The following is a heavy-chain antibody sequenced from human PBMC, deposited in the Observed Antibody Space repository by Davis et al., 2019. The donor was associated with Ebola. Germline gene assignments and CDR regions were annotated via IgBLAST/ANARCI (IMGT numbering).Heavy chain of an antibody. CDR3: ASSDWGSLPLDWYFDL. CDR2: ISVSSGTR. CDR1: GFTFTSYG. J-gene: IGHJ2*01. Sequence: PGGSLRLSCAASGFTFTSYGMNWVRQAPGKGLEWISFISVSSGTRFYADSVKGRFTISRDNAKNSLYLQMNSLRDEDTAVYYCASSDWGSLPLDWYFDLWGRGTLVTVSS. D-gene: IGHD7-27*01. V-gene: IGHV3-48*02.